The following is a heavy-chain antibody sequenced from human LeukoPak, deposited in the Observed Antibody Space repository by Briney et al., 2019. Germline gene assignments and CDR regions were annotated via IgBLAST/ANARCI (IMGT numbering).Heavy chain of an antibody. D-gene: IGHD3-9*01. J-gene: IGHJ4*02. Sequence: PGGSLRLSCAASGFTFDDYGVSWVRQAPGKGLEWVSGINWNGGSTGYADSVKGRFTISRANAKNSLYLQMNSLRDQDTALYDCARGRGDYDILTGYYPLYVDCWGQGTLTPSPQ. CDR2: INWNGGST. CDR3: ARGRGDYDILTGYYPLYVDC. V-gene: IGHV3-20*01. CDR1: GFTFDDYG.